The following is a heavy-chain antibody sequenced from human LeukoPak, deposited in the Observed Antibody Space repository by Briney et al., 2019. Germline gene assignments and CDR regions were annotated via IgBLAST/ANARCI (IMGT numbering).Heavy chain of an antibody. J-gene: IGHJ4*02. V-gene: IGHV3-74*01. Sequence: PGGSLRLSCAASGFIVSSNYMNWVRQAPGKGLVWVSRTNSDGSSTSYADSVKGRFTISRDNSKNTLYLQMNSLRAEDTAVYYCAKGPTYYYDSSGYYALLDYWGQGTLVTVSS. CDR3: AKGPTYYYDSSGYYALLDY. CDR2: TNSDGSST. D-gene: IGHD3-22*01. CDR1: GFIVSSNY.